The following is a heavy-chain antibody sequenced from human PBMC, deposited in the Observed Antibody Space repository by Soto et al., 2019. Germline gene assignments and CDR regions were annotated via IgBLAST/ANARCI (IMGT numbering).Heavy chain of an antibody. D-gene: IGHD3-3*01. J-gene: IGHJ5*02. Sequence: EVQLVESGGGLVQPGGSLRLSCAASGFTFSSYSMNWVRQAPGKGLEWVSYISSSSSTIYYADSVKGRFTISRDNAKNSSYVQVNSLRDEDKAVYYCAREGWRLNWFDPWGQGTLVTDAS. CDR2: ISSSSSTI. CDR3: AREGWRLNWFDP. V-gene: IGHV3-48*02. CDR1: GFTFSSYS.